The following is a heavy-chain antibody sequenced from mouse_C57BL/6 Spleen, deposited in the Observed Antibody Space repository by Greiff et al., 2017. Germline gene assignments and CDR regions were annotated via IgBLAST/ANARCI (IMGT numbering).Heavy chain of an antibody. CDR3: ARRNVYAMDC. CDR2: IDPSDSYT. V-gene: IGHV1-69*01. J-gene: IGHJ4*01. Sequence: VQLQQPGAELVLPGASVKLFCKASGYTFTSYWMHWVKQRPGQGLEWIGEIDPSDSYTNYNQKFKGKYTLTVDKSSSTAYMQLSRLPSEDTAVYYCARRNVYAMDCWGQGTSVTVSS. CDR1: GYTFTSYW.